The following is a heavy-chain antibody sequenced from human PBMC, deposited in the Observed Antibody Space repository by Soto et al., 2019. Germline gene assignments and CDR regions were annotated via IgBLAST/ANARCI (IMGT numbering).Heavy chain of an antibody. Sequence: SETLSLTCTVCGGSISSYYWSWIRQPAGKGLEWIGLIYTSGSTNYNPSLKRRVTMSVDTSKNQFSLKLSSVTAAATAVYYCARDRSSGSLDAFDIWGQGTMVTVSS. J-gene: IGHJ3*02. CDR2: IYTSGST. V-gene: IGHV4-4*07. CDR1: GGSISSYY. D-gene: IGHD3-22*01. CDR3: ARDRSSGSLDAFDI.